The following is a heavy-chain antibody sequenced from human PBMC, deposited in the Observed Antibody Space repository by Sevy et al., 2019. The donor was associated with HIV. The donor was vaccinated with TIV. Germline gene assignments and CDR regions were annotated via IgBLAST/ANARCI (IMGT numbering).Heavy chain of an antibody. CDR1: GFTFSNAW. J-gene: IGHJ5*02. CDR3: TTDHSYDYIWGSYRPAGGGWFDP. D-gene: IGHD3-16*02. CDR2: IKSKTDGGTT. Sequence: GGSLRLSCAASGFTFSNAWMSWVRQAPGKGLEWVGRIKSKTDGGTTDYAAPVKGRFTIPRDDSKNTLYLQMNSLKTEDTAVYYCTTDHSYDYIWGSYRPAGGGWFDPWGQGTLVTVSS. V-gene: IGHV3-15*01.